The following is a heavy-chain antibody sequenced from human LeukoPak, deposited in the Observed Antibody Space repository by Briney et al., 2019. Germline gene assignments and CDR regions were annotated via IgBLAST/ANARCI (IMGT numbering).Heavy chain of an antibody. V-gene: IGHV3-23*01. CDR2: IIGSGDRT. J-gene: IGHJ4*02. CDR1: GFTFSSYV. D-gene: IGHD6-19*01. Sequence: GGSLRLPCAASGFTFSSYVMSWVRQAPGKGLEWVSAIIGSGDRTYYADSVKGRFTISRDNSKDTVYLQMNSLRAEDTAVYYCAKRGPAGAGKSPDYFDYWGQGTLVTVSS. CDR3: AKRGPAGAGKSPDYFDY.